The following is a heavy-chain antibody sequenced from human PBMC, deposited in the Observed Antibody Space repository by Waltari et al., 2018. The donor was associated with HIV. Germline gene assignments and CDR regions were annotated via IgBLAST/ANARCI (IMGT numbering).Heavy chain of an antibody. CDR2: IIPMFGTA. CDR3: GRAKDSSSWYHDSHYYGMDV. CDR1: GGTFSSYG. D-gene: IGHD6-13*01. Sequence: QVQLVQSGAEVKKPGSSVKVPCKASGGTFSSYGIRWVGQAPGQGLEWMGGIIPMFGTANYAQEFQGRVTITADDSTSTAYMELSRLRYEDTAVYYCGRAKDSSSWYHDSHYYGMDVWGQGTTVIVSS. J-gene: IGHJ6*02. V-gene: IGHV1-69*01.